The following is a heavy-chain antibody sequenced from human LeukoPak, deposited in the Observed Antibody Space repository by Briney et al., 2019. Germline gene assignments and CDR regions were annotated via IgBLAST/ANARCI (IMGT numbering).Heavy chain of an antibody. CDR1: GFTFSSYA. CDR3: ATTDYRDDYYYGMDV. CDR2: IYSGGSP. Sequence: GGSLRLSCAASGFTFSSYAMSWVRQAPGKGLEWVSVIYSGGSPYYADSVKGRFTISRDNSKNTLYLQMNSLRAEDTAVYYCATTDYRDDYYYGMDVRGQGTTVTVSS. J-gene: IGHJ6*02. D-gene: IGHD4/OR15-4a*01. V-gene: IGHV3-66*01.